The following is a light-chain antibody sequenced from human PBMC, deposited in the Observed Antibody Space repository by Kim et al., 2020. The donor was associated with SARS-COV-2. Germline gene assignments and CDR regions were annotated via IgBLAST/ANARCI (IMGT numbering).Light chain of an antibody. CDR2: GAA. Sequence: ASVGNRVTITRRESQDIRNNLGWYQQNPGRAPKRLIYGAASLQSGVPASFSGSGSGTEFTLTISSLQPEDFATYFCLQHNSYPITFGQGTRLEIK. J-gene: IGKJ5*01. CDR3: LQHNSYPIT. V-gene: IGKV1-17*01. CDR1: QDIRNN.